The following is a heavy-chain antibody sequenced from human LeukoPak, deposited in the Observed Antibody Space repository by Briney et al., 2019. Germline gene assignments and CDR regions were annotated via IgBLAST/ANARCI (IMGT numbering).Heavy chain of an antibody. CDR1: GGSISSYY. Sequence: KSSETLSLTCTVSGGSISSYYWSWIRQPAGKGLEWIGRIYTSGSTNYNPSLKSRVTMSVDTSKNQFSLKLGSVTAADTAVYYCAREGGSYYYSAFDIWGQGTMVTVSS. D-gene: IGHD1-26*01. CDR2: IYTSGST. CDR3: AREGGSYYYSAFDI. J-gene: IGHJ3*02. V-gene: IGHV4-4*07.